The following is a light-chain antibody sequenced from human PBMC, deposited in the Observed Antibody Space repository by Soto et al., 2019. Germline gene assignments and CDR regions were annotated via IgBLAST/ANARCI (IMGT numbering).Light chain of an antibody. Sequence: EIVMTQSPATLSVSPGERATLSCRASQNVNNKLAWYQQKPGQAPRLLIYDASTRATGVPARFSGSGSGADFTLNIRSLKSEDFAIYYCQQYKNWPPVYTFGQGTKLEIK. V-gene: IGKV3D-15*01. CDR3: QQYKNWPPVYT. CDR2: DAS. J-gene: IGKJ2*01. CDR1: QNVNNK.